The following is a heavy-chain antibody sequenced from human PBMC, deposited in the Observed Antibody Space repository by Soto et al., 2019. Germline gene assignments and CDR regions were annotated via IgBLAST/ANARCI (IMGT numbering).Heavy chain of an antibody. D-gene: IGHD2-15*01. Sequence: PGGSLRLSCTASGFTFGDYAMSWFRQAPGKGLEWVGFIRSKAYGGTTEYAASVKGRFTISRDDSKSIAYLQMNSLKTEDTAVYYCTRGQDIVVVVAATPDWFDPWGQGTLVTVSS. J-gene: IGHJ5*02. CDR2: IRSKAYGGTT. CDR3: TRGQDIVVVVAATPDWFDP. V-gene: IGHV3-49*03. CDR1: GFTFGDYA.